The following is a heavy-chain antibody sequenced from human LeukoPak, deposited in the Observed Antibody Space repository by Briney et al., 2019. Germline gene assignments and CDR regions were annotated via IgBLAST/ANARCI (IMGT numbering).Heavy chain of an antibody. J-gene: IGHJ4*02. D-gene: IGHD3-16*01. Sequence: GGSLRLSCVASGFTFRSYAMNWVRQAPGKGREWVSSISGSGTYIYYADSVKGRFTISRDNTKNSVSLQMSSLRAEDTAVYYCARERGSLAYWGQGTLVTVSS. CDR3: ARERGSLAY. CDR1: GFTFRSYA. V-gene: IGHV3-21*01. CDR2: ISGSGTYI.